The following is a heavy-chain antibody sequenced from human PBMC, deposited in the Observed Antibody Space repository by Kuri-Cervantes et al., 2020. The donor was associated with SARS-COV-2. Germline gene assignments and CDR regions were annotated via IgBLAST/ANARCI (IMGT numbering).Heavy chain of an antibody. CDR3: ARYVDTDYGDY. Sequence: SETLSLTCTVSGYSISSGYYWGWIRQPPGKGLEWIGEINHSGSTNYNPSLKSRVAISVDTSKNQFSLKLSSVTAADTAVYYCARYVDTDYGDYWGQGTLVTVSS. D-gene: IGHD4-17*01. CDR2: INHSGST. J-gene: IGHJ4*02. CDR1: GYSISSGYY. V-gene: IGHV4-38-2*02.